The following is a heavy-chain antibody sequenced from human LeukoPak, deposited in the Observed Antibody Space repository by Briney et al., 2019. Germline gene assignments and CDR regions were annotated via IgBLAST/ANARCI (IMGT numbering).Heavy chain of an antibody. Sequence: ASVKVSCKASGYTFTGYYMHWVRQAPGQGLEWMGRINPNSGGTNYAQKFQGRVTMTRDTSISTAYMELSRLRSDDTAVYYCAMGIVPVVAATDPRRAFDIWGQAAMVTVSS. CDR3: AMGIVPVVAATDPRRAFDI. J-gene: IGHJ3*02. CDR2: INPNSGGT. D-gene: IGHD2-15*01. V-gene: IGHV1-2*06. CDR1: GYTFTGYY.